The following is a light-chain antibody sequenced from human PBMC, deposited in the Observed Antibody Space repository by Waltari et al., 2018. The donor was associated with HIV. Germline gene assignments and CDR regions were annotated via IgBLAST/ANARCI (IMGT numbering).Light chain of an antibody. CDR3: QQTDSTPT. Sequence: DIQLTQSPSSLSASVGDRVTITCRASQSIDNYLHWYQQKEGKAPKLLIYVTSHLESGVPSRFSGSGSGTEFTLTISSLQPDDFATYYWQQTDSTPTFGQGTKVEIK. CDR1: QSIDNY. CDR2: VTS. J-gene: IGKJ1*01. V-gene: IGKV1-39*01.